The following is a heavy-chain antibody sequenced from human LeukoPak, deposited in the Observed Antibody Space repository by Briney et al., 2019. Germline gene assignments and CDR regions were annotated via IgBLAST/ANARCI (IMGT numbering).Heavy chain of an antibody. V-gene: IGHV4-31*03. J-gene: IGHJ4*02. CDR1: GGSISSGGYY. CDR3: ARGRRGDGYNYSWFGPAYYFDY. CDR2: IYDSGST. Sequence: SETLSFTCTVSGGSISSGGYYWSWIRQHPGKGLEWTGYIYDSGSTYYNPSLKSRVSISVDTSKNQFSLRLSSVTAADTAVYYCARGRRGDGYNYSWFGPAYYFDYWGQGTLVTVSS. D-gene: IGHD5-12*01.